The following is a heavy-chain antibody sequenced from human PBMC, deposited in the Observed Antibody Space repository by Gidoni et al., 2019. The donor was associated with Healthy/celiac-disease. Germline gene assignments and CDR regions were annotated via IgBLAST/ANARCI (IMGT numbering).Heavy chain of an antibody. CDR1: GVSLSSSY. CDR2: IYTSGST. J-gene: IGHJ6*02. Sequence: DSVPGLVKPSETLSLPCTVSGVSLSSSYWSWIRQPAGKGLEWLGRIYTSGSTNYNPSLKSLVTRSVDTAKNQFSLKLSSVTAADTAVYYCARDGRAAAGPQEELYGMDVWGQGTTVTVS. D-gene: IGHD6-13*01. V-gene: IGHV4-4*07. CDR3: ARDGRAAAGPQEELYGMDV.